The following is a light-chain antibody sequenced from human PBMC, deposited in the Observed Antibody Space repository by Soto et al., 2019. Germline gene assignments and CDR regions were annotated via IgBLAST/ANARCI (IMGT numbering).Light chain of an antibody. CDR1: QGVNSTY. CDR3: QHYGSSFT. J-gene: IGKJ3*01. V-gene: IGKV3-20*01. Sequence: IVLTQSPVTLSLSPGERATLSCRASQGVNSTYVAWYQQKPGQAPRLLIYAASIRATGIPDRFSGSGSGTDFTITISRLEPEDFVVYYCQHYGSSFTFGPGTKVDIK. CDR2: AAS.